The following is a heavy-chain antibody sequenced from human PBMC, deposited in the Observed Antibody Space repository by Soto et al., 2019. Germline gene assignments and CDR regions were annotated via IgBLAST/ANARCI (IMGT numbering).Heavy chain of an antibody. CDR2: IYPGDSDT. V-gene: IGHV5-51*01. D-gene: IGHD4-17*01. CDR1: GYSFTSYW. Sequence: ESLKISCKGSGYSFTSYWIGWVRQMPGKGLEWMGIIYPGDSDTRYSPSFQGQVTISADKSITTAYLQWSSLKASDTAMYYCARRRYGDGDYYYGMDVWGQGTAVTVSS. CDR3: ARRRYGDGDYYYGMDV. J-gene: IGHJ6*02.